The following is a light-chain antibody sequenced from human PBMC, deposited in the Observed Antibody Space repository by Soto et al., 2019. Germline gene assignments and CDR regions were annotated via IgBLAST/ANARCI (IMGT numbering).Light chain of an antibody. CDR2: YNY. CDR3: GAWDDRLTAYV. CDR1: GSNVGCNS. Sequence: QSVLTQPPSLSAAPGQAVTISCSGSGSNVGCNSVSWYQQLPGAAPKLLIYYNYKRPPGIPARFSASKSGTSAALGITGLQTGDEADYYCGAWDDRLTAYVFGSGTKLTVL. J-gene: IGLJ1*01. V-gene: IGLV1-51*01.